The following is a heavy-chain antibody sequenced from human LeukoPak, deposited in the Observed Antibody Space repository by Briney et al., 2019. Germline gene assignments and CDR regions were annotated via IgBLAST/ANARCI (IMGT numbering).Heavy chain of an antibody. CDR1: GFTFSDYY. CDR2: ISSSSTYT. D-gene: IGHD3-22*01. CDR3: AREKDPYYYDSSGYHLAFDP. Sequence: GGSLRLSCAASGFTFSDYYMSWIRQAPGKGLEWVSYISSSSTYTNYADSVKGRFTISRDNAKNSLYLQMNSLRAEDTAVYYCAREKDPYYYDSSGYHLAFDPWGQGTLVTVS. J-gene: IGHJ5*02. V-gene: IGHV3-11*06.